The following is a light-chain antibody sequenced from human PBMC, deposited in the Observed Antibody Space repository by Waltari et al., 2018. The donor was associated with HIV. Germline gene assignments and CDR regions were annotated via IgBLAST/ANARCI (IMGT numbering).Light chain of an antibody. CDR3: TSYAGSDNLML. CDR1: SNDVGPYDY. J-gene: IGLJ2*01. CDR2: EAV. V-gene: IGLV2-8*01. Sequence: QSALTQPPTASGSPGQSVTISCSGTSNDVGPYDYVSWYQQHPDQAPRLISSEAVRRPSGVPDRFSGSKSGNTASLPVSGLQAEDEADYYCTSYAGSDNLMLFGGGTKVTVL.